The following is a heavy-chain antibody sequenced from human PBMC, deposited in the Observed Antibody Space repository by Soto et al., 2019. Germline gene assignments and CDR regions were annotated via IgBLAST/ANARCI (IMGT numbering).Heavy chain of an antibody. CDR3: ARGYSSSTPDYYYYYMDV. D-gene: IGHD6-6*01. Sequence: SQTLSLTCAISGDSVSSNSAAWNWIRQSPSRGLEWLGRTYYRSKWYNDYAVSVKSRITINPDTSKNQFSLQLNSVTPEDTAVYYCARGYSSSTPDYYYYYMDVWGKGTTVTVSS. CDR2: TYYRSKWYN. V-gene: IGHV6-1*01. CDR1: GDSVSSNSAA. J-gene: IGHJ6*03.